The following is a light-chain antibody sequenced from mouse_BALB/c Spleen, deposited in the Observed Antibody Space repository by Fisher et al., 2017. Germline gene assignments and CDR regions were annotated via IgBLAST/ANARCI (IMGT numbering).Light chain of an antibody. Sequence: IVMTQSPAIMSASPGEKVTITCSASSSVSYMHWYQQKPGTSPKLWIYSTSNLASGVPGRFSGSGSGTSYSLTISSVEAEDAATYYCQQWSSNPLTFGAGTKLELK. V-gene: IGKV4-57*01. J-gene: IGKJ5*01. CDR1: SSVSY. CDR2: STS. CDR3: QQWSSNPLT.